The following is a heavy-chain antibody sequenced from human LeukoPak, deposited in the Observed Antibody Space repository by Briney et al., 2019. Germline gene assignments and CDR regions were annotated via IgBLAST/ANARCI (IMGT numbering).Heavy chain of an antibody. CDR2: IYTSGST. Sequence: SETLSLTCTVSGGSISSYYWSWIRQPAGKGLEWIGRIYTSGSTDYNPSLKSRVTMSVDTSKNQFSLKLSSVTAADTAVYYCARRGHVDIVATMVYYFDYWGQGTLVTVSS. J-gene: IGHJ4*02. CDR1: GGSISSYY. V-gene: IGHV4-4*07. CDR3: ARRGHVDIVATMVYYFDY. D-gene: IGHD5-12*01.